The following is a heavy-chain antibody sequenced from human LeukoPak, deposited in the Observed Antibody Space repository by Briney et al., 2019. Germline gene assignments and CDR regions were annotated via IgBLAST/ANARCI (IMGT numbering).Heavy chain of an antibody. D-gene: IGHD2-2*01. Sequence: GRSLRLSCAASGFTFDDYAMHWVRQAPGKGQEWVSGISWNSGSIGYADSVKGRFTISRDNAKNSLYLQMNSLGAEDTALYYCAKAGLYYAREFDYWGQGTLVTVSS. CDR2: ISWNSGSI. CDR3: AKAGLYYAREFDY. V-gene: IGHV3-9*01. J-gene: IGHJ4*02. CDR1: GFTFDDYA.